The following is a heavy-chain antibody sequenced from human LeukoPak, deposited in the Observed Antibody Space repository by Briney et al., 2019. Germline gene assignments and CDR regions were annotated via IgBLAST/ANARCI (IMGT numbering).Heavy chain of an antibody. CDR2: ISSSGSTI. CDR1: GFTFSSYE. D-gene: IGHD6-19*01. J-gene: IGHJ4*02. V-gene: IGHV3-48*03. Sequence: SGGSLRLSCAASGFTFSSYEMNWVRQAPGKGLEWVSYISSSGSTIYYADSVKGRFTISRDPAKNSLYLQMNSLRAEDTAVYYCARAGSIAVAGFDYWGQGTLVTVSS. CDR3: ARAGSIAVAGFDY.